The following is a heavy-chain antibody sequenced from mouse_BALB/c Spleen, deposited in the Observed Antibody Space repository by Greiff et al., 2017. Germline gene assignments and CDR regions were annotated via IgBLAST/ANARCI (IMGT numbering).Heavy chain of an antibody. J-gene: IGHJ3*01. D-gene: IGHD2-4*01. Sequence: LQQPGSELVRPGASVKLSCKASGYTFTSYWMHWVKQRHGQGLEWIGNIYPGSGSTNYDEKFKSKGTLTVDTSSSTAYMHLSSLTSEDSAVYYCTREGYDYDWFAYWGQGTLVTVSA. CDR1: GYTFTSYW. CDR3: TREGYDYDWFAY. V-gene: IGHV1S22*01. CDR2: IYPGSGST.